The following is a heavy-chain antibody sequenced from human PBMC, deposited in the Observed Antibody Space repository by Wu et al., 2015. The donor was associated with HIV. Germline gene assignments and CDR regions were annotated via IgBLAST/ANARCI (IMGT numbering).Heavy chain of an antibody. CDR1: GYIFTDYY. CDR3: ARGGLEHTMIVVDDAFDL. Sequence: QVQLVQSGAEVKKPGASVKVSCKASGYIFTDYYIHWVRQAPGQGLEWMGWINPNSGGTNYAQKFQGRVTMTRDTSISTAYMELSRLRSDDTALYYCARGGLEHTMIVVDDAFDLWGQGTRVTVSS. V-gene: IGHV1-2*02. D-gene: IGHD3-22*01. J-gene: IGHJ3*01. CDR2: INPNSGGT.